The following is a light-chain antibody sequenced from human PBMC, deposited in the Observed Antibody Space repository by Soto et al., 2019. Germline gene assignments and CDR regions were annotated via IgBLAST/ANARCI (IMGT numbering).Light chain of an antibody. V-gene: IGKV3-20*01. Sequence: EVGVRQSPSTLSLSQGERATLSCRASQSVSSYLAWYQQNPGQAPRLLIHSASSRATGIPDRFSGIGYGTDFTLTISGLEPEDFAVYHCQQYGTSPFTFGQGTRLENK. CDR2: SAS. CDR1: QSVSSY. J-gene: IGKJ5*01. CDR3: QQYGTSPFT.